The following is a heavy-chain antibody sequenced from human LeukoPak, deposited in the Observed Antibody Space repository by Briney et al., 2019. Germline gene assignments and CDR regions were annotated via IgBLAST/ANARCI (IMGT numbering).Heavy chain of an antibody. CDR3: AASAGVTGVNWFDP. Sequence: ASETLSLTCTVSGGSISSYYWSWIRQPAGKGLEWIGRIYTSGSTNYNPSLKSRVTMSVDTSKNQFSLKLSSVTAADTAVYYCAASAGVTGVNWFDPWGQGTLVTVSS. D-gene: IGHD1-14*01. J-gene: IGHJ5*02. CDR2: IYTSGST. CDR1: GGSISSYY. V-gene: IGHV4-4*07.